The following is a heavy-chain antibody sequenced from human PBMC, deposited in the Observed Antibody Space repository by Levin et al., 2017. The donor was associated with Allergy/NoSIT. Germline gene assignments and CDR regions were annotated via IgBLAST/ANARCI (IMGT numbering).Heavy chain of an antibody. CDR1: GFTFSSYA. Sequence: GGSLRLSCAASGFTFSSYAMSWVRQAPGKGLEWVSVNSRSGGSTYYADSVKGRFTISRDDSKTTLYLQMNSLRAEDTAVYSCAKDLGWFSVGATPWGPCDAFDVWGQGTTVTVSS. CDR3: AKDLGWFSVGATPWGPCDAFDV. D-gene: IGHD1-26*01. J-gene: IGHJ3*01. CDR2: NSRSGGST. V-gene: IGHV3-23*01.